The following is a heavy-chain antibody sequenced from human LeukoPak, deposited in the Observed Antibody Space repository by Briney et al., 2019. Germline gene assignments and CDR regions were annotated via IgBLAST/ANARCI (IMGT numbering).Heavy chain of an antibody. Sequence: GASVKVSCKASGYTLTGYYMHWVRQAPGQGLEWMGWINPNSGGTNYAQKFQGRVTMTRDTSISTAYMELSRLRSDDTAVYYCARVVSRDDFWSGYPLVYYYYYMDVWGKGTTVTVSS. CDR1: GYTLTGYY. CDR3: ARVVSRDDFWSGYPLVYYYYYMDV. V-gene: IGHV1-2*02. CDR2: INPNSGGT. J-gene: IGHJ6*03. D-gene: IGHD3-3*01.